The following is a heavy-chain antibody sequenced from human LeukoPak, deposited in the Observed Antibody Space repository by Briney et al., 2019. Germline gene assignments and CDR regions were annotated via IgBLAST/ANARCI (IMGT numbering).Heavy chain of an antibody. CDR1: GYTFTSYD. D-gene: IGHD6-19*01. V-gene: IGHV1-8*03. Sequence: ASVKVSCKASGYTFTSYDINWVRQATGQGLEWMGWMNPNSGNTGYAQKFQGRVTITRNTSISTAYMEQSSLRPEDAAVFYCATSSGWYSPNGFDIWGQGTMVTVSS. CDR2: MNPNSGNT. J-gene: IGHJ3*02. CDR3: ATSSGWYSPNGFDI.